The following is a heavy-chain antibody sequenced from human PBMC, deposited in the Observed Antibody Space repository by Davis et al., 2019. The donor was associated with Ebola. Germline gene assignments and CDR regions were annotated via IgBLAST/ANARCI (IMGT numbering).Heavy chain of an antibody. CDR1: GYTFTGYY. V-gene: IGHV1-2*06. J-gene: IGHJ4*02. CDR2: INPRSGDT. D-gene: IGHD2-2*01. CDR3: ARHTDDCSSTSCSVTLDF. Sequence: ASVKVSCKASGYTFTGYYIHWVRQAPGQRLEWMGRINPRSGDTNYAQRFQGRVTVTGDTSISTAYMELSRLRSDDTAVYYCARHTDDCSSTSCSVTLDFWGQGTLVTVSS.